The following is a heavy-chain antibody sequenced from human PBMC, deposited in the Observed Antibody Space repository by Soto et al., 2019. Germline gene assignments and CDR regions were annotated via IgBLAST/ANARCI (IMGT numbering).Heavy chain of an antibody. J-gene: IGHJ2*01. CDR3: ARCSGYGDPDWYFDL. CDR2: IIPILGIA. V-gene: IGHV1-69*02. CDR1: GGTFSSYT. Sequence: QVQLVQSGAEVKKPGSSVKVSCKASGGTFSSYTISWVRQAPGQGLEWMGRIIPILGIANYAQKFQGRVTITADKSTSTAYMELSSLRSEDTAVYYCARCSGYGDPDWYFDLWGRGTLVTVSS. D-gene: IGHD4-17*01.